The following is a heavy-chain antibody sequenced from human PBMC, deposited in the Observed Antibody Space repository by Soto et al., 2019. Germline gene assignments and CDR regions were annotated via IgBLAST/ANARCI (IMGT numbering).Heavy chain of an antibody. J-gene: IGHJ4*02. CDR3: ARRAETNGWNGFGADKYYFDF. CDR1: GYTFTSYD. V-gene: IGHV1-8*01. D-gene: IGHD1-1*01. CDR2: MNPNTGNS. Sequence: ASVKVSCKAFGYTFTSYDIYWVRQATGQGLEWMGWMNPNTGNSAYAQKFQGRVTVTSDTSINTVHMELSSLRSEDTAVYYCARRAETNGWNGFGADKYYFDFWGQGTLVTVSS.